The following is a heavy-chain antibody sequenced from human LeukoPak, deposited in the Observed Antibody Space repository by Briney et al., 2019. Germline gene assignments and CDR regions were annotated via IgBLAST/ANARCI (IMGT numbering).Heavy chain of an antibody. V-gene: IGHV1-8*01. CDR3: ARDARGAVAADDAFDI. CDR1: GFTFTSYD. D-gene: IGHD6-13*01. J-gene: IGHJ3*02. Sequence: ASVKVSCKASGFTFTSYDFNWVRQATGQGLEWMGWMNPNSGNTGYAQKFQGRVTMTRDTSISTAYMELSSLRSEDTAVYYCARDARGAVAADDAFDIWGQGTVVTVSS. CDR2: MNPNSGNT.